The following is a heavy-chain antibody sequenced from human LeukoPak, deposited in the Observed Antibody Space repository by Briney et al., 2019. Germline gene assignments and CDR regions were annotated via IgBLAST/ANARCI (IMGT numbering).Heavy chain of an antibody. J-gene: IGHJ4*02. CDR3: VKGGYGGYTLGIDY. D-gene: IGHD5-12*01. V-gene: IGHV3-64D*09. CDR2: ISTSGGSS. CDR1: GFTFSSYT. Sequence: QPGGSLRLSCSASGFTFSSYTMHWVRQAPGKGLEYVSAISTSGGSSYYADSVKDRFTISRENSKNTLYLRMSSLRAEDTAVYYCVKGGYGGYTLGIDYWGQGTLVTVSS.